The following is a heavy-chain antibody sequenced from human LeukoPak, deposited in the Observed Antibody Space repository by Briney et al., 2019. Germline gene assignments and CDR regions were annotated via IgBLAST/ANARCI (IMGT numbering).Heavy chain of an antibody. J-gene: IGHJ3*02. V-gene: IGHV3-30*02. CDR3: AKGRSAWLNAFDI. CDR1: GFTFSSYG. CDR2: IRYDGSNK. Sequence: GGSVRLSCAASGFTFSSYGMHWVRQAPGKGLEWVAFIRYDGSNKYYADSVKGRFTISRDNSKNTLYLQMDSLRAEDTAVYFCAKGRSAWLNAFDIWGQGTMVTVSS. D-gene: IGHD6-19*01.